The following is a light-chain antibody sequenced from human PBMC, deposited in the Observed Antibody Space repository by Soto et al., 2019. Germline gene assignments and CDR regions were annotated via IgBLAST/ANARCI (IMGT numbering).Light chain of an antibody. J-gene: IGLJ2*01. CDR3: SSFSATTTTTVV. V-gene: IGLV2-14*01. CDR2: EVG. CDR1: SSDVGAYKY. Sequence: QSALTQPASVSGSPGQSITISCTGTSSDVGAYKYVSWYQQHPGKAPKLIIYEVGNRPSGVPNRFSASKSGNTASLTISGLQTEDEADYFCSSFSATTTTTVVFGGGTKVTVL.